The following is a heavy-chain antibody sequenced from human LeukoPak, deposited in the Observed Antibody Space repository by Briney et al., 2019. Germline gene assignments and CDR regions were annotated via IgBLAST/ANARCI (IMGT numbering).Heavy chain of an antibody. V-gene: IGHV3-23*01. CDR3: AKDLIRGAAAYCFDY. D-gene: IGHD2-21*01. CDR1: GFTFSSYA. J-gene: IGHJ4*02. Sequence: GGSLRLSCAASGFTFSSYAMSWVRQAPGKGLEWVSAISGSGGSTYYADSVKGRFTISRDNSKNTLYLQMNSLRVEDTAVYYCAKDLIRGAAAYCFDYWGQGTLVTVSS. CDR2: ISGSGGST.